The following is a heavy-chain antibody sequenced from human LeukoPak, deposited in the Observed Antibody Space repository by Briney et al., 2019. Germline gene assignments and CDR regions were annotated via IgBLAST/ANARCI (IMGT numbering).Heavy chain of an antibody. CDR3: TREGTSGYFHYFDY. CDR1: GFTFGDYA. D-gene: IGHD3-22*01. V-gene: IGHV3-49*04. CDR2: IRSKAYGGTT. Sequence: QSGGSLRLSCTASGFTFGDYAMSWVRQAPGKGLEWVGFIRSKAYGGTTEYAASVKGRFTISRDDSKSIAYPQMNSLKTEDTAVYYCTREGTSGYFHYFDYWGQGTLVTVSS. J-gene: IGHJ4*02.